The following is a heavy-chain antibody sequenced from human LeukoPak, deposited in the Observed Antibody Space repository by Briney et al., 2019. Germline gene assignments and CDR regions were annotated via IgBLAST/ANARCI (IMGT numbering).Heavy chain of an antibody. D-gene: IGHD1-1*01. J-gene: IGHJ4*02. CDR2: IYYSGST. V-gene: IGHV4-59*12. Sequence: SETLSLTCTVSGGSISSYYWSWIRQPPGKGLEWIGYIYYSGSTNYNPSLKSRVTISVDTSKNQFSLKLSSVTAADTAVYYCARAPGWIDDYWGQGTLVTVSS. CDR3: ARAPGWIDDY. CDR1: GGSISSYY.